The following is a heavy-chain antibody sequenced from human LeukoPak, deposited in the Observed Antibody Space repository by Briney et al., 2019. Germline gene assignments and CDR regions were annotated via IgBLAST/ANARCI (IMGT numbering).Heavy chain of an antibody. J-gene: IGHJ2*01. CDR2: IYSGGVT. CDR3: ARAGGGDKQQLVWYFDL. Sequence: GGSLRLSCAASGFTVSSNYMSWVRRAPGKGLEWVSLIYSGGVTYYADSVKGRFTISRDNSKNTLYLQMNSLRAEDTAVYYCARAGGGDKQQLVWYFDLWGRGTLVTVSS. D-gene: IGHD6-13*01. CDR1: GFTVSSNY. V-gene: IGHV3-53*01.